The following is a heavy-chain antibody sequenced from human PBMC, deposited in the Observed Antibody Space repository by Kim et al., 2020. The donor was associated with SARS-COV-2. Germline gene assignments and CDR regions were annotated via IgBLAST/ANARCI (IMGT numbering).Heavy chain of an antibody. V-gene: IGHV3-49*04. CDR1: GFTFGDYA. J-gene: IGHJ6*02. CDR2: IRSKAYGGTT. CDR3: TTDDSGGNSAPYYYYFGMDV. D-gene: IGHD4-17*01. Sequence: GGSLRLSCTASGFTFGDYAMSWVRQAPGKGLEWVGFIRSKAYGGTTEYAASVKGRFTISRDDSKSIAYLPMNSLKTEDTAGYYCTTDDSGGNSAPYYYYFGMDVWGHGTTVTVSS.